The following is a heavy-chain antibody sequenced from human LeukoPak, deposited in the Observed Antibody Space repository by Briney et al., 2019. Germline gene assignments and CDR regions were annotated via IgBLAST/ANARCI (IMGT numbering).Heavy chain of an antibody. D-gene: IGHD3-9*01. CDR1: GASIFRSNW. V-gene: IGHV4-4*02. CDR3: ARHSSDYDILTGYFDY. Sequence: PSETLSLTCAVSGASIFRSNWWSWVRQPPGKGLEWIGQIFHSGSTSYSPSLKSRVTISVDTSKNQFSLKLSSVTAADTAVYYCARHSSDYDILTGYFDYWGQGTLVTVSS. J-gene: IGHJ4*02. CDR2: IFHSGST.